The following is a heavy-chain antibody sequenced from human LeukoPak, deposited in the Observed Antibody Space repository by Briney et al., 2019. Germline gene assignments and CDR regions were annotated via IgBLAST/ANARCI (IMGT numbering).Heavy chain of an antibody. CDR3: AKDWDIAVAGCDY. Sequence: GRSLRLSCVASGYSFSNYGIHWVRQAPGKGLDWVALISYDGSKKYYANSVKGRFTISRDNSKNTLYLQMSSLRAEDTAVYYCAKDWDIAVAGCDYWGQGTLVTVSS. D-gene: IGHD6-19*01. CDR2: ISYDGSKK. CDR1: GYSFSNYG. J-gene: IGHJ4*02. V-gene: IGHV3-30*18.